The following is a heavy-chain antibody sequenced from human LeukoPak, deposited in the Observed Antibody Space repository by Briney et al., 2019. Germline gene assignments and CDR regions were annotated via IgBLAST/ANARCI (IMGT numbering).Heavy chain of an antibody. CDR1: GGSINGYY. CDR3: ARAPNYDFWSGYFGHDYYYYMDV. Sequence: SETLSLTCTVSGGSINGYYWSWIRQSPGKGLESLGYIYYTGSTNYNPSLKSRVTMSVDTSRNQFFLRLSSVTAADTAVYYCARAPNYDFWSGYFGHDYYYYMDVWGKGTTVTVSS. D-gene: IGHD3-3*01. CDR2: IYYTGST. V-gene: IGHV4-59*01. J-gene: IGHJ6*03.